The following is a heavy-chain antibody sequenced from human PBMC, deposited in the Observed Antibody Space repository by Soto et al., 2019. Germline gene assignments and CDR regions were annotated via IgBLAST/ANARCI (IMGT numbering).Heavy chain of an antibody. V-gene: IGHV3-33*01. CDR1: GFTFSSYG. CDR3: ARFQYSSDYHDAFDI. CDR2: IWYDGSNK. Sequence: LRLSCAASGFTFSSYGMHWVRQAPGKGLEWVAVIWYDGSNKYYADSVKGRFTISRDNSKNTLYLQMNSLRAEDTAVYYCARFQYSSDYHDAFDIWGQGTMVTVS. J-gene: IGHJ3*02. D-gene: IGHD6-25*01.